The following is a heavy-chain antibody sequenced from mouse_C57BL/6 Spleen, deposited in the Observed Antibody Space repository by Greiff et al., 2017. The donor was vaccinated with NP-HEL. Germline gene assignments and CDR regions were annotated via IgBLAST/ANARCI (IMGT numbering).Heavy chain of an antibody. D-gene: IGHD2-4*01. V-gene: IGHV1-55*01. J-gene: IGHJ4*01. CDR3: ARRDYDYDCYYAMDY. CDR2: IYPGSGST. Sequence: QVQLQQPGAELVKPGASVKMSCKASGYTFTSYWITWVKQRPGQGLEWIGDIYPGSGSTNYNEKFKSQATLTVDTSSSTAYMQRSSLTSEDSAVYYCARRDYDYDCYYAMDYWGQGTSVTVSS. CDR1: GYTFTSYW.